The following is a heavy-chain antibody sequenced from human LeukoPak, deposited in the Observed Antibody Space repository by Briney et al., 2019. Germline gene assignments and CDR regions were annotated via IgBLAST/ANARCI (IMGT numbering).Heavy chain of an antibody. D-gene: IGHD2-21*02. J-gene: IGHJ4*02. CDR3: ARGRVVVTAIPYFDY. CDR1: GGSFSGYY. CDR2: INHSGST. V-gene: IGHV4-34*01. Sequence: SETLSLTCAVYGGSFSGYYWSWIRQPPGKGLEWIGEINHSGSTNYNPSLKSRVTISVDTSKHQFSLKLSSVTAADTAVYYCARGRVVVTAIPYFDYWGQGTLVTVSS.